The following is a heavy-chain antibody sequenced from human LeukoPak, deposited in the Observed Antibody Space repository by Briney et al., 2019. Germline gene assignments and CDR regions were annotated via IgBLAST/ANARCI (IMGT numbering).Heavy chain of an antibody. V-gene: IGHV3-53*01. J-gene: IGHJ4*02. CDR3: ARSSGSYMYFDN. D-gene: IGHD1-26*01. CDR1: GFTVSSNY. Sequence: GGSLRLSCAASGFTVSSNYMSWVRQAPGKGLEWVSVIYSGGRTYYADSVKGRFTISRDNSKNTLYLQMNSLRAEDTAVYYCARSSGSYMYFDNWGQGTLVTVSS. CDR2: IYSGGRT.